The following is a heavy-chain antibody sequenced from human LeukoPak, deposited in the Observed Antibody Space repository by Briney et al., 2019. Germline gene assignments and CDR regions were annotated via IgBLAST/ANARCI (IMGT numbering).Heavy chain of an antibody. CDR2: ISYDGSNK. CDR1: GFTFSSYA. V-gene: IGHV3-30-3*01. J-gene: IGHJ4*02. Sequence: GGSLRLSCAASGFTFSSYAMHWVRQAPGKGLEWVAVISYDGSNKYYADSVKGRFTISRDNSKNTLYLQMNSLRAEVTAVYYCARDRVFLEWLLPFDYWGQGTLVTVSS. D-gene: IGHD3-3*01. CDR3: ARDRVFLEWLLPFDY.